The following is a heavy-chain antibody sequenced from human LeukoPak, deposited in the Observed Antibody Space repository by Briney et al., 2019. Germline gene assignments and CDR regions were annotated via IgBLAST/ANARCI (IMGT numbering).Heavy chain of an antibody. CDR2: ISSSSSYI. Sequence: GGSLRLSCAASGFTFSSYSMNWVRQAPGKGLEWVSSISSSSSYICYADSVKGRFTISRDNAKNSLYLQMNSLRAEDTAVYYCARAASGYDYPYYFDYWGQGTLVTVSS. CDR3: ARAASGYDYPYYFDY. D-gene: IGHD5-12*01. V-gene: IGHV3-21*01. J-gene: IGHJ4*02. CDR1: GFTFSSYS.